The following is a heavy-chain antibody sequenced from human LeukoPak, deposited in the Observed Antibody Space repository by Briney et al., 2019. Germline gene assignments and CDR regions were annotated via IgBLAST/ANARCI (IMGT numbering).Heavy chain of an antibody. CDR2: ISAYNGNT. J-gene: IGHJ5*02. D-gene: IGHD3-10*01. CDR3: ARVGPYGSGSYYDGENWFDP. Sequence: ASVKVSCKASGYTFTSYGISWVRQAPGQGLEWMGWISAYNGNTNYAQKLQGRVTMTTDTSTSTAYMELRSLRSDDTAVYYCARVGPYGSGSYYDGENWFDPWGQGTLVTASS. V-gene: IGHV1-18*04. CDR1: GYTFTSYG.